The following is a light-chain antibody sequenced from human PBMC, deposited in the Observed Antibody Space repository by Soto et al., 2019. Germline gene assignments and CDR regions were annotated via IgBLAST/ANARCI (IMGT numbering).Light chain of an antibody. CDR2: LGS. V-gene: IGKV2-28*01. CDR1: QSLLHSNGYNY. J-gene: IGKJ5*01. Sequence: DIVMTQSPLSLPVTPGEPASISCRSSQSLLHSNGYNYLDWYLQKPGQSPQLLIYLGSNRASGVPYRFSGSGSGTDFTLKISRVEAQDVGVYYCMQALQVPSITFGQGTRLEIK. CDR3: MQALQVPSIT.